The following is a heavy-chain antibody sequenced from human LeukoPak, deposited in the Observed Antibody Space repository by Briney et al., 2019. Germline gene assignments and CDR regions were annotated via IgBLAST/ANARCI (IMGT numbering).Heavy chain of an antibody. CDR1: GFTFSSYA. Sequence: GGSLRLSCAASGFTFSSYAMNWVRQAPGKGLEWVSSISSSSSYIYYADSVKGRFTISRDNAKNSLYLQMNSLRAEDTAVYYCAREGVRSGYPNPFDYWGQGTLVTVSS. J-gene: IGHJ4*02. V-gene: IGHV3-21*01. D-gene: IGHD3-22*01. CDR3: AREGVRSGYPNPFDY. CDR2: ISSSSSYI.